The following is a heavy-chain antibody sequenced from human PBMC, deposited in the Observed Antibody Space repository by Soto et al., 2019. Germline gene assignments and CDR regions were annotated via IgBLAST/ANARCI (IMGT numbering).Heavy chain of an antibody. D-gene: IGHD4-17*01. CDR1: GYSFTSYW. J-gene: IGHJ6*02. V-gene: IGHV5-51*01. CDR2: IYPGDSDT. CDR3: ARHMKTTVTTYGMDV. Sequence: GESLKISCKGSGYSFTSYWIGWVRQMPGKGLEWMGIIYPGDSDTRYSPSFQGQVTISADKSISTAYLQWSSLKASDTAMYYCARHMKTTVTTYGMDVWGQGTRVTVSS.